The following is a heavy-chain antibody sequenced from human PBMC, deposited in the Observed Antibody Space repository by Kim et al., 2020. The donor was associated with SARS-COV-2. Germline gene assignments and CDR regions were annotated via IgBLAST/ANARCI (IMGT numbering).Heavy chain of an antibody. D-gene: IGHD4-4*01. Sequence: SETLSLTCAVYGGSFSGYYWSWIRQPPGKGLEWIGEINHSGSTNYNPSLKSRVTISVDTSKNQFSLKLSSVTAADTAVYYCARLRSSSNYGYYYYYGMDVWGQGTTVTVSS. J-gene: IGHJ6*02. CDR3: ARLRSSSNYGYYYYYGMDV. CDR1: GGSFSGYY. CDR2: INHSGST. V-gene: IGHV4-34*01.